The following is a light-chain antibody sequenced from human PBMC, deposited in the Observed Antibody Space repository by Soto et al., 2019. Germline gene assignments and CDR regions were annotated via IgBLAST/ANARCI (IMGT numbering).Light chain of an antibody. CDR1: QSVSSN. J-gene: IGKJ4*01. CDR2: GAS. Sequence: EIVMTQTPATLSVSPGERATLSCRASQSVSSNLAWYPHKPGQAASLLIHGASTRATGIPARFSGSGSGTEFTLTISSLQSEDFAVYYCQQYNKWPLTFGGGTKVEIK. V-gene: IGKV3-15*01. CDR3: QQYNKWPLT.